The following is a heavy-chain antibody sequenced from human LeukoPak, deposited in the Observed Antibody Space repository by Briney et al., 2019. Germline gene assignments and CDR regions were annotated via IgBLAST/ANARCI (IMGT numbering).Heavy chain of an antibody. CDR1: GFTFSSYS. J-gene: IGHJ3*02. V-gene: IGHV3-21*01. CDR3: AKTYIAARPRGAFDI. Sequence: GGSLRLSCAASGFTFSSYSMNWVRQAPGKGLEWVSSISSSSSYIYYADSVKGRSTISRDNAKNSLYLQMNSLRAEDTAVYYCAKTYIAARPRGAFDIWGQGTMVTVSS. D-gene: IGHD6-6*01. CDR2: ISSSSSYI.